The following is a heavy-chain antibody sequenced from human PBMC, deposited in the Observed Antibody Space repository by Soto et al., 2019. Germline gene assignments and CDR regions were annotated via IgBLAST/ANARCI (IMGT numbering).Heavy chain of an antibody. Sequence: GGSLRLSCAASGFTFSSYSMNWVRQAPGKGLEWVSSISSSSSYIYYADSVKGRFTISRDNAKNSLYLQMNSRRAEDTAVYYCARKILRGYRYGWTSRGYYYYGMDVWGQGTTVTVSS. CDR1: GFTFSSYS. V-gene: IGHV3-21*01. J-gene: IGHJ6*02. CDR2: ISSSSSYI. D-gene: IGHD5-18*01. CDR3: ARKILRGYRYGWTSRGYYYYGMDV.